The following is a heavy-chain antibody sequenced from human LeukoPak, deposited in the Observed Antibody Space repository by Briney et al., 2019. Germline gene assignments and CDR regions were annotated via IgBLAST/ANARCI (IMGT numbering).Heavy chain of an antibody. D-gene: IGHD2-2*01. J-gene: IGHJ5*02. CDR2: IYHSGSA. Sequence: SETLSLTCGVSGYSISSGYQWAWIRQSPGKGLERIGSIYHSGSAHYNPYLKSRVTISVETSKNQFSLNMYSVTAADTAVYYCARDPRWLTPDCTSTSCYENYFDPWGQGTLVTVSS. CDR3: ARDPRWLTPDCTSTSCYENYFDP. CDR1: GYSISSGYQ. V-gene: IGHV4-38-2*02.